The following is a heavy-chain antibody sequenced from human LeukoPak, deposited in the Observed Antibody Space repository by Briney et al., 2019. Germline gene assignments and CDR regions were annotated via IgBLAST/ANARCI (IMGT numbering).Heavy chain of an antibody. CDR3: ARDPRYNWNDGAFDI. CDR2: IYHSGST. J-gene: IGHJ3*02. V-gene: IGHV4-4*02. Sequence: PSETLSLTCAVSGGSITTSDWWTWVRQPPGKGLEWIGEIYHSGSTYYNPSLRSRVTISVDKSKNQFSLNLTSATAADTAVYYCARDPRYNWNDGAFDIWGQGTMVTVSS. CDR1: GGSITTSDW. D-gene: IGHD1-1*01.